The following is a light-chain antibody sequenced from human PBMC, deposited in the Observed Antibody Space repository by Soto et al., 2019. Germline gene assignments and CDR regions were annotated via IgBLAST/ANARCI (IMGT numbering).Light chain of an antibody. J-gene: IGLJ1*01. CDR2: DVS. CDR1: SSDVGGYNY. Sequence: QSVLTQPASVSGSPGQSITISCTGTSSDVGGYNYVSWYQQHPGKAPKLMIYDVSNRPSGVSNRFSGSKSGNTASLTISGLQAEDEADYYCSSYTSSSTPLYVFGTATKLTVL. V-gene: IGLV2-14*01. CDR3: SSYTSSSTPLYV.